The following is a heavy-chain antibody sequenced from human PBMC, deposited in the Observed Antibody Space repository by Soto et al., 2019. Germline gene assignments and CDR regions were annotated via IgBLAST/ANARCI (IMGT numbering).Heavy chain of an antibody. CDR2: IGTSSSYI. V-gene: IGHV3-21*01. CDR3: ARVMCGDCSTYYYYSMGV. CDR1: GFTFGTYT. D-gene: IGHD2-21*02. J-gene: IGHJ6*02. Sequence: GGSLRLSCAASGFTFGTYTMNWVRQAPGKGLEWVSSIGTSSSYIYYADSVRGRFTISRDNAKDSLYLQMSSLRAEDTAVYYCARVMCGDCSTYYYYSMGVCGQGTTVT.